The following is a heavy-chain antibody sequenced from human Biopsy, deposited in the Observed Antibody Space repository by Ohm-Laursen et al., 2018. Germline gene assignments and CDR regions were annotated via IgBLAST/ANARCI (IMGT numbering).Heavy chain of an antibody. V-gene: IGHV1-69*06. CDR2: NIPILGTG. J-gene: IGHJ4*02. CDR1: GGTFSNYG. Sequence: SVKVSCKAPGGTFSNYGVNWVRQAPGQGLEWLGGNIPILGTGNYAQKFQDRVTVAADTSTSTATMELRSLRSDDTAVYHCARATYSSGHKIDSWGQGTLVTVSS. CDR3: ARATYSSGHKIDS. D-gene: IGHD6-25*01.